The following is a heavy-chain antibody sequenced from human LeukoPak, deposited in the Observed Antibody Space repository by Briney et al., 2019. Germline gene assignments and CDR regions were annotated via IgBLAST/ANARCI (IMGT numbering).Heavy chain of an antibody. V-gene: IGHV3-23*01. D-gene: IGHD6-13*01. J-gene: IGHJ4*02. CDR3: AKDRRYSSSWYFDY. CDR1: GFPFNNYN. CDR2: ISGSGGST. Sequence: GGSLRLSCAASGFPFNNYNMNWVRQAPGKGLEWVSAISGSGGSTYYADSVKGRFTISRDNSKNTLYLQMNSLRAEDTAVYYCAKDRRYSSSWYFDYWGQGTLVTVSS.